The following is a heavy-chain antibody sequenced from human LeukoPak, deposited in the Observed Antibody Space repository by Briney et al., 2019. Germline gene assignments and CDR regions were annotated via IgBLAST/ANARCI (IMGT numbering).Heavy chain of an antibody. CDR2: ISPSGGST. CDR3: AKGWKYVEI. D-gene: IGHD1-1*01. CDR1: GFTFSSYT. V-gene: IGHV3-23*01. J-gene: IGHJ3*02. Sequence: GGSLRLSCAASGFTFSSYTMTWVRQAPGKGLEWVSLISPSGGSTHYADSVKGRFTISRGNSKNTLYLQLESLRAEDTAVYYCAKGWKYVEIWGQGTMITVSS.